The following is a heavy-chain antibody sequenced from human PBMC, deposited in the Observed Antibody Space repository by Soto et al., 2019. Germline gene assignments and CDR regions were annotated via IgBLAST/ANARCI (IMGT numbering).Heavy chain of an antibody. CDR2: ISGSGGST. D-gene: IGHD3-10*01. CDR1: GFTFSSYA. V-gene: IGHV3-23*01. CDR3: AKGLWVTMVRGIVDY. Sequence: EVQLLESGGGLVQPGGSLRLSCAASGFTFSSYAMSWVRQAPGKGMEWVSAISGSGGSTYYADSVKGRFTISRDNSXITLYLQRNSLRAEDTAVYYCAKGLWVTMVRGIVDYWGQGTLVTVSS. J-gene: IGHJ4*02.